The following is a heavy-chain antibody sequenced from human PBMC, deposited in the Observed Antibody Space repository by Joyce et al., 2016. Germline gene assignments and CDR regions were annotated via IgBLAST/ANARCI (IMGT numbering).Heavy chain of an antibody. CDR3: ARGRTLLD. CDR2: VSVDSGNT. Sequence: QVQLVQSGAEVTKPGASVKVSCKASGYPFTNNDIHWVRQAPGQSLEWMGWVSVDSGNTKYSQKFQARLTFTRDTSATTAYMELSSLTIEDTALYYCARGRTLLDWGQGTLVTVSS. V-gene: IGHV1-3*01. J-gene: IGHJ4*02. CDR1: GYPFTNND. D-gene: IGHD2-15*01.